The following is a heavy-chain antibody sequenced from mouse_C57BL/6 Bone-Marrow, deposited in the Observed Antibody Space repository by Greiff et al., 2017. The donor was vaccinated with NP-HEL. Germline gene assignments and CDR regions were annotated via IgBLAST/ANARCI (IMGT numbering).Heavy chain of an antibody. Sequence: EVKVVESGAELVRPGASVKLSCTASGFNIKDDYMHWVKQRPEQGLEWIGWIDPENGDTEYASKFQGKATITADTSSNTAYLQLSSLTSEDTAVYYCTTLGDYDLYYAMDYWGQGTSVTVSS. V-gene: IGHV14-4*01. CDR2: IDPENGDT. J-gene: IGHJ4*01. D-gene: IGHD2-4*01. CDR3: TTLGDYDLYYAMDY. CDR1: GFNIKDDY.